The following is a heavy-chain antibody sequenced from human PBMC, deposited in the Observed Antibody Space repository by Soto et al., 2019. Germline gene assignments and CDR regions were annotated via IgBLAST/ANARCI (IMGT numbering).Heavy chain of an antibody. CDR2: ISSFGSYI. Sequence: EVQLVESGGGLVKPGGSLRLSCAASGFTFSTYNMNWVRQAPGMGLEWVSFISSFGSYIYYADSVKGRFTISRDNAENSLYLQMNSLRAEDTAVYYCVRQAETNEGWFDPWGQGTLVTVSS. J-gene: IGHJ5*02. D-gene: IGHD1-1*01. CDR3: VRQAETNEGWFDP. V-gene: IGHV3-21*03. CDR1: GFTFSTYN.